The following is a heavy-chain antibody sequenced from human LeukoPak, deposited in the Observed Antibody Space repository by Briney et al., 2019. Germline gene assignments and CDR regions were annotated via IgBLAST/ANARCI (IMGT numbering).Heavy chain of an antibody. J-gene: IGHJ4*02. Sequence: GGSLRLSCAASGFTFSSYSMNWVRQAPGKGLEWVSYISSSSSTIYYADSVKGRFTISRDNAKNSLYLQMNSLRAEDTAVYYCARESPSYCGGHCYLSWGQGTLVTVSS. CDR2: ISSSSSTI. V-gene: IGHV3-48*01. D-gene: IGHD2-21*01. CDR1: GFTFSSYS. CDR3: ARESPSYCGGHCYLS.